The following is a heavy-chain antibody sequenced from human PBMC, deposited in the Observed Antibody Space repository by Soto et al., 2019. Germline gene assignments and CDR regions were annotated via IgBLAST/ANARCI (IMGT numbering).Heavy chain of an antibody. Sequence: QLQLEESGGGVVQPGRSLRLSCAASASTFSNYIMHWVRQAPGKGLEWVAFISYDGSNTNYADFVEGRFTISRDNPKNRPYLQLSSLRPDDTAVYYCAGGDNYYALGVWGQGTTVTVSS. V-gene: IGHV3-30*04. CDR3: AGGDNYYALGV. D-gene: IGHD3-10*01. CDR1: ASTFSNYI. J-gene: IGHJ6*02. CDR2: ISYDGSNT.